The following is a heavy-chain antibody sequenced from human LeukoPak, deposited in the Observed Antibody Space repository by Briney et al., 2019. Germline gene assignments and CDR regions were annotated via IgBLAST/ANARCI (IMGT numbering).Heavy chain of an antibody. CDR1: GGSISSSSYY. CDR2: IYYGGST. CDR3: ARHVDSGGWYRSYFDY. J-gene: IGHJ4*02. D-gene: IGHD6-19*01. Sequence: PSETLSLTCTVSGGSISSSSYYWGWIRQPPGKGLEWIGSIYYGGSTYFHPSLKSRVTISVDTSKNQFSLKLSSVTAADTAVYYCARHVDSGGWYRSYFDYWGQGTLVTVSS. V-gene: IGHV4-39*01.